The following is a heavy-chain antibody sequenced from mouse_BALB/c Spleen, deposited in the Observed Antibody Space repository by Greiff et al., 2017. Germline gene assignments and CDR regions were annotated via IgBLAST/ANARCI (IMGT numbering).Heavy chain of an antibody. Sequence: EVQLQQSGPGLVKPSQSLSLTCSVTGYSITSGYYWNWIRQFPGNKLEWMGYISYDGSNNYNPSLKNRISITRDTSKNQFFLKLNSVTTEDTATYYCALSTMITTALAYWGQGTLVTVSA. CDR1: GYSITSGYY. CDR2: ISYDGSN. CDR3: ALSTMITTALAY. D-gene: IGHD2-4*01. J-gene: IGHJ3*01. V-gene: IGHV3-6*02.